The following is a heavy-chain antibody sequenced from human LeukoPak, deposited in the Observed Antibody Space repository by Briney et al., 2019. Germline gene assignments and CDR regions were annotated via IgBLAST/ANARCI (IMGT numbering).Heavy chain of an antibody. J-gene: IGHJ4*02. CDR3: AKDPLYYYDNGASDY. CDR1: GFTFSSYG. V-gene: IGHV3-30*02. D-gene: IGHD3-22*01. Sequence: GGSLRLSCAASGFTFSSYGMHWVRQAPGKGLEWVAFIRYDGSNKYYADSVKGRFTISRDNSKNTLYLQMDSLRAEDTAVYYCAKDPLYYYDNGASDYWGQGTLVTVSS. CDR2: IRYDGSNK.